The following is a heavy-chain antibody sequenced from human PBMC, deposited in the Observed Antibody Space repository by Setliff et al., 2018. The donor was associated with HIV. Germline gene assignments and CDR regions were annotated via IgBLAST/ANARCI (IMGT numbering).Heavy chain of an antibody. J-gene: IGHJ3*01. Sequence: SVKVSCKASGYSLPSYGFSWVRQAPGQGLEWVGWISTHNGDTSYAQKVQGRVTMTTDTLTMTTYMELTSLRSDDTAVYYCARYLGGNEFDVWGQGTKVTVSS. CDR2: ISTHNGDT. CDR1: GYSLPSYG. D-gene: IGHD3-10*01. V-gene: IGHV1-18*01. CDR3: ARYLGGNEFDV.